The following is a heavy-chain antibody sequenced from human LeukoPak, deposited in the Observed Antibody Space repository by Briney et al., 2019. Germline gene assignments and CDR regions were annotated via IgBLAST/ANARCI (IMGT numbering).Heavy chain of an antibody. CDR3: ARDGMVRGVIKLKFDY. D-gene: IGHD3-10*01. J-gene: IGHJ4*02. Sequence: ASVKVSCKASGYTFTGYYMHWMRQAPGQGLEWMGWINPNSGGTNYAQKFQGRVTMTRDTSISTAYMELSRLRSDDTAVYYCARDGMVRGVIKLKFDYWGQGTLVTVSS. CDR1: GYTFTGYY. V-gene: IGHV1-2*02. CDR2: INPNSGGT.